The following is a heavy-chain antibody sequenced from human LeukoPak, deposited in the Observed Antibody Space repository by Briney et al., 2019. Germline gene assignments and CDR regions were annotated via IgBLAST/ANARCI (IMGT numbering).Heavy chain of an antibody. V-gene: IGHV4-59*01. CDR3: ARGVLRRPVRGTSIYYFDY. J-gene: IGHJ4*02. CDR2: IYYSGST. CDR1: GGSISSYY. Sequence: SETLSLTCTVSGGSISSYYWSWIRQPPGKGLEWIGYIYYSGSTNYNPSLKSRVTISVDTSKNQFSLKLSSVTAADTAVYYCARGVLRRPVRGTSIYYFDYWGQGTLVTVSS. D-gene: IGHD3-10*01.